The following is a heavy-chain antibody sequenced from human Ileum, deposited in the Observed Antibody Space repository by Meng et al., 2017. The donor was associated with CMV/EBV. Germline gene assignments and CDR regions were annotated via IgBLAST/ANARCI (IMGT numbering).Heavy chain of an antibody. CDR1: ADFISTYS. D-gene: IGHD1-26*01. J-gene: IGHJ4*02. V-gene: IGHV4-4*07. CDR3: ATTYSDGDWNFDY. Sequence: VQCEDSCAGLVRPSATLSLTCVVSADFISTYSWHWIRQPAGKGLEWIGRLYTTGTIKYNPSLMSRLTMSLDTSKSKFSLNLSSLTAADTAVYYCATTYSDGDWNFDYWGQGTLVTVSS. CDR2: LYTTGTI.